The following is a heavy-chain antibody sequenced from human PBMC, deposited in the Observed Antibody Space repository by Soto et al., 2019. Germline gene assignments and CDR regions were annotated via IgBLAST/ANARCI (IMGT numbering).Heavy chain of an antibody. D-gene: IGHD2-15*01. V-gene: IGHV1-18*01. CDR1: GYTFTSYG. J-gene: IGHJ4*02. CDR3: AREVMYCSGGSCSHFDY. CDR2: ISAYNGNT. Sequence: QVQLVQSGAEVKKPGASVKVSYKASGYTFTSYGISWVRQAPGQGLEWMGWISAYNGNTNYAQKLQGRVSLTTDTSTSTAYMELRSLRSDDTAVYYCAREVMYCSGGSCSHFDYWGQGTLVTVSS.